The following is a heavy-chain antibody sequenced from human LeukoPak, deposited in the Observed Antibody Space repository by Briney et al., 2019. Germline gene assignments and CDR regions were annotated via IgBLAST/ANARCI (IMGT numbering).Heavy chain of an antibody. J-gene: IGHJ4*02. CDR2: INHSGST. V-gene: IGHV4-34*01. CDR3: ARTPYCYDSSGYSDY. CDR1: GGSFSGYY. D-gene: IGHD3-22*01. Sequence: SETLSLTCAVYGGSFSGYYWSWIRQPPGKGLEWIGEINHSGSTNYNPSLKSRVTISVDTSKNQFSLKLSSVTAADTAVYYCARTPYCYDSSGYSDYWGQGTLVTVSS.